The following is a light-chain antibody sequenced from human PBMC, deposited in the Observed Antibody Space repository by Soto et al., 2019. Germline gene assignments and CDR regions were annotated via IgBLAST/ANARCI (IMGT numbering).Light chain of an antibody. J-gene: IGKJ2*01. Sequence: DIVMTQSPDSLAVSLGERATINCKSSQSVLYSSNNKNYLAWYQQKPGQPPRLLIYWASTRESGVPDRFSGGGSGTDFTLTISSLQAEDVAVYYCQQFYITPPYTFGQGTKLEIK. CDR1: QSVLYSSNNKNY. CDR3: QQFYITPPYT. CDR2: WAS. V-gene: IGKV4-1*01.